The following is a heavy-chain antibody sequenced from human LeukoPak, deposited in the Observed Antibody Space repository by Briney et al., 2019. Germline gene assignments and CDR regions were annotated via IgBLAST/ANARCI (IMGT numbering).Heavy chain of an antibody. D-gene: IGHD6-19*01. CDR3: GVAVADPSYYYRDV. CDR1: GGTFSSYA. CDR2: IIPIFGTA. Sequence: SSVTVSCKASGGTFSSYAISWVRQAPGQGLEWMGRIIPIFGTANYAQQFQGRVTITADKSTSTAYMELSSLRSEDTAVYYCGVAVADPSYYYRDVWGKGTTVTGSS. J-gene: IGHJ6*03. V-gene: IGHV1-69*06.